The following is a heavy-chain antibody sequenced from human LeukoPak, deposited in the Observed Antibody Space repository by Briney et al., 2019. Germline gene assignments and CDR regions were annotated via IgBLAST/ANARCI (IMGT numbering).Heavy chain of an antibody. CDR2: RDPNNGDT. D-gene: IGHD1-14*01. J-gene: IGHJ3*01. Sequence: ASVKVSCKASAYTFTCYYLHWVRQAPGQGFQWVGWRDPNNGDTDYAQKFQGRVTMTRDMSISTAYMDLGRLTSDDTAVYYCARRSRNGLDAFDVWGQGTMVTVSS. CDR3: ARRSRNGLDAFDV. CDR1: AYTFTCYY. V-gene: IGHV1-2*02.